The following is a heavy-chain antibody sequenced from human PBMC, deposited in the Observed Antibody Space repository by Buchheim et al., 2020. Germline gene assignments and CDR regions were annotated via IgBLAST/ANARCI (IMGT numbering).Heavy chain of an antibody. CDR2: ISYDGSNK. CDR3: AKGSHYYDSSGEIDY. Sequence: QVQLVESGGGVVQPGRSLRLSCAASGFTFSSYGMHWVRQAPGKGLEWVAVISYDGSNKYYADSVKGRFTISRDNSKNTLYLQMNSLRAEDTVVYYCAKGSHYYDSSGEIDYWGQGTL. D-gene: IGHD3-22*01. J-gene: IGHJ4*02. V-gene: IGHV3-30*18. CDR1: GFTFSSYG.